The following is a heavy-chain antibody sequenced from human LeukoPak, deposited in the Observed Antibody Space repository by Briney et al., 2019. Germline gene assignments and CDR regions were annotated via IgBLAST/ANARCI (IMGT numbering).Heavy chain of an antibody. J-gene: IGHJ4*02. Sequence: GGSLRLSCAASGLDDSSDYLRWVRQAPGKGLEWVSFFYKFDTYYAGSVRGRFTISRDNSKDTFYLQMNSLRVDDTAVYFCTRAPAWDLLYYNWGQGTRVTVPS. V-gene: IGHV3-53*01. D-gene: IGHD1-26*01. CDR2: FYKFDT. CDR3: TRAPAWDLLYYN. CDR1: GLDDSSDY.